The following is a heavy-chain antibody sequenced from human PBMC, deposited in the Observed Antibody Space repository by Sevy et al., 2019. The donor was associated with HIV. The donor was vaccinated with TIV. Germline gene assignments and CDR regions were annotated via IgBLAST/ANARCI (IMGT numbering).Heavy chain of an antibody. Sequence: GGSLRLSCAASGFTFSSYAMHWVRQAPGKGLEWVAVISYDGSNKYYADSVKGRFTISRDNSKNTLYLQMNSPRAEDTAVYYCARPSSGYYSDYWGQGTLVTVSS. D-gene: IGHD3-22*01. CDR1: GFTFSSYA. J-gene: IGHJ4*02. CDR2: ISYDGSNK. V-gene: IGHV3-30-3*01. CDR3: ARPSSGYYSDY.